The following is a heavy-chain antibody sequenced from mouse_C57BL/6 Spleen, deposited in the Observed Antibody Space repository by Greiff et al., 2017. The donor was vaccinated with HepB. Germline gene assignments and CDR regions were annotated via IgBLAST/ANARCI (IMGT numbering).Heavy chain of an antibody. V-gene: IGHV5-16*01. J-gene: IGHJ4*01. CDR1: GFTFSDYY. CDR3: ARGEGNYFFYAMDY. Sequence: EVKLVESEGGLVQPGSSMKLSCTASGFTFSDYYMAWVRQVPEKGLEWVANINYDGSSTYYLDSLKSRFIISRDNAKNILYLQMSSLKSEDTATYYCARGEGNYFFYAMDYWGQGTSVTVSS. CDR2: INYDGSST. D-gene: IGHD2-1*01.